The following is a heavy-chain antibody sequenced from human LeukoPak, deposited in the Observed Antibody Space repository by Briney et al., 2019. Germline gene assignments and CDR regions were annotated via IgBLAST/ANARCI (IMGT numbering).Heavy chain of an antibody. CDR1: GFTFDDYA. J-gene: IGHJ4*02. V-gene: IGHV3-9*01. CDR2: ISWNSGSI. D-gene: IGHD5-12*01. Sequence: GGSLRLSCAASGFTFDDYAMHWVRQAPGKGLEWVSGISWNSGSIGYADSVKGRFTISRDNAKNSLYLQMNSLRAEDTALYYCAKDIGVATIWGNFDYWGQGTLVTVSS. CDR3: AKDIGVATIWGNFDY.